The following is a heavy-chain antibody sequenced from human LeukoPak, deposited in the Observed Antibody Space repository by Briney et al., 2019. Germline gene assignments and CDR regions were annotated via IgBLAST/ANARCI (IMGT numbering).Heavy chain of an antibody. J-gene: IGHJ4*02. V-gene: IGHV3-15*01. CDR1: GFTFSSYA. Sequence: PGGSLRLSCAASGFTFSSYAMSWVRQAPGKGLEWVGRFKSRTDGGTTDYAAPVKGRFTISGDDSKNTLYLQMNSLKTEDTAVYYCTTGGDNSGYLGHLFDYWGQGTLVTVSS. CDR2: FKSRTDGGTT. D-gene: IGHD3-22*01. CDR3: TTGGDNSGYLGHLFDY.